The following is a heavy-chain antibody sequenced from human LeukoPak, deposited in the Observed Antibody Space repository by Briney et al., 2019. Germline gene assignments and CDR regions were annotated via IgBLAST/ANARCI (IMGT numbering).Heavy chain of an antibody. Sequence: PGGSLRLSCAASGFTFSSYSMNWVRQAPGKGLEWVSSISSSSSYIYYADSVKGRFTISRDNAKNSMYLQMNSLRAEDTAVYYCAVSGLRYFDWFPPRPDAFDIWGQGTMVTVSS. CDR3: AVSGLRYFDWFPPRPDAFDI. J-gene: IGHJ3*02. V-gene: IGHV3-21*01. CDR2: ISSSSSYI. D-gene: IGHD3-9*01. CDR1: GFTFSSYS.